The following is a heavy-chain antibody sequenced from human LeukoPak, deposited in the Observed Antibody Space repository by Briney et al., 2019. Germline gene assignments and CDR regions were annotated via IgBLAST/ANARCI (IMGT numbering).Heavy chain of an antibody. CDR3: ASIFWGYCSSTSCYVDY. CDR1: GFTFSSYG. D-gene: IGHD2-2*01. CDR2: ISYDGSIK. Sequence: PGRSLRLSCAASGFTFSSYGMHWVRQAPGKGLEWVAVISYDGSIKHYTDSVKGRFTISRDNSKNTLYLQMSSLRPEDTAVYYCASIFWGYCSSTSCYVDYWGQGTLVSVSS. V-gene: IGHV3-30*19. J-gene: IGHJ4*02.